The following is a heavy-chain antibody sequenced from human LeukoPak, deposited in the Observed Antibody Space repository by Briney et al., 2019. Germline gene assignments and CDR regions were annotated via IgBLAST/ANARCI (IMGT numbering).Heavy chain of an antibody. CDR2: IYHSGST. V-gene: IGHV4-30-2*01. J-gene: IGHJ4*02. D-gene: IGHD6-13*01. Sequence: SQTLSLTCAVSGGSISSGGYSWSWIRQPPGKGLEWIGYIYHSGSTYYNPSLKSRVTISVDTSKNQFSLKLSSVTAADTAVYYCASDSSIAAAGNNYWGQGTLVTVSS. CDR3: ASDSSIAAAGNNY. CDR1: GGSISSGGYS.